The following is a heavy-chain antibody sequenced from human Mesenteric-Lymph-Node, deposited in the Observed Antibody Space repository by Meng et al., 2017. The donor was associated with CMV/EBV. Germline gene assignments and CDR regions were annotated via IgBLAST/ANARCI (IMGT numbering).Heavy chain of an antibody. D-gene: IGHD6-13*01. CDR3: AKEGGYSSSWLTYYFDY. CDR2: VSGSGDIT. CDR1: GFTFSSYA. V-gene: IGHV3-23*01. J-gene: IGHJ4*02. Sequence: GESLKISCAASGFTFSSYAMSWVRQAPGKGLEWVSSVSGSGDITYYANSVKGRFAISRDNSRNTLYLQMNSLRAEDTAVYYCAKEGGYSSSWLTYYFDYWGQGTLVTVSS.